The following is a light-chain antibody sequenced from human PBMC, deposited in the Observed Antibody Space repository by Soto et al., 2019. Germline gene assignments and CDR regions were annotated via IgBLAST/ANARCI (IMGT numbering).Light chain of an antibody. Sequence: QSALTQPASLSGSPGQWITISCTGTSSDVGGYNYVSWYQQHPGKAPKLMIYDVSNRPSGVSNRFSGSKSGNTASLTISGLQAEDEADYYCSSYTSISTLYVFGTGTKVTVL. CDR2: DVS. V-gene: IGLV2-14*01. J-gene: IGLJ1*01. CDR1: SSDVGGYNY. CDR3: SSYTSISTLYV.